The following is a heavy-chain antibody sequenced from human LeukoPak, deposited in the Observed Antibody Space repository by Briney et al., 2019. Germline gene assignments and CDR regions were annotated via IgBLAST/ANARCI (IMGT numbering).Heavy chain of an antibody. CDR1: GGSISSSSYY. CDR3: ARLYYDILTGYYSYGMDV. J-gene: IGHJ6*02. Sequence: SETLSLTCTVSGGSISSSSYYWGWIRQPPGKGLEWIGSIYYGGSTYYNPSLKSRVTISVDTSKNQFSLKLSSVTAADTAVYYCARLYYDILTGYYSYGMDVWGQGTTVTVSS. CDR2: IYYGGST. D-gene: IGHD3-9*01. V-gene: IGHV4-39*01.